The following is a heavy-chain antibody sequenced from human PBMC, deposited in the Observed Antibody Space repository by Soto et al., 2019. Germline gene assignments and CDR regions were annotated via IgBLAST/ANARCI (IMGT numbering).Heavy chain of an antibody. Sequence: LRLSCEGSGFPFSSYAIHWVRQTPGKGLEWVAVISYDGSITYYSDSVKGRFTISRDTPTNTVYLQLNGLRGDDTAVYYCARPPRDLWSGYSTYFDYWGQGTLVTVSS. CDR2: ISYDGSIT. J-gene: IGHJ4*02. D-gene: IGHD3-3*01. CDR1: GFPFSSYA. V-gene: IGHV3-30-3*01. CDR3: ARPPRDLWSGYSTYFDY.